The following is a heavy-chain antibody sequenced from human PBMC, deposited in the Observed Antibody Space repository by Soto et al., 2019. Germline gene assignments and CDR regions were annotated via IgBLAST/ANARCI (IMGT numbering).Heavy chain of an antibody. D-gene: IGHD6-19*01. CDR3: ARDAIAVAGMGVGWFDP. V-gene: IGHV1-69*01. CDR1: GGTFSSYA. CDR2: IIPIFGTA. J-gene: IGHJ5*02. Sequence: QVQLVQSGAEVKKPGSSVKVSCQASGGTFSSYAISWVRQAPGQGLEWMGGIIPIFGTANYAQKFQGRVTITADESTSTAYMELSSLRSEDTAVYYCARDAIAVAGMGVGWFDPWGQGTLVTVSS.